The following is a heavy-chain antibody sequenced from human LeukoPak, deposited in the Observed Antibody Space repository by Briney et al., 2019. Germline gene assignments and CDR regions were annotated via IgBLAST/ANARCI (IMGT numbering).Heavy chain of an antibody. Sequence: GASVKVSCKASGYTFTSYTLNWVRQAPGQGLEWMGWMNPNSGNTGYAQKFQGRVTMTRNTSISTAYMELSSLRSEDTAVYYCARVRAPLAAAGLDYWGQGALVTVSS. D-gene: IGHD6-13*01. V-gene: IGHV1-8*01. CDR3: ARVRAPLAAAGLDY. J-gene: IGHJ4*02. CDR1: GYTFTSYT. CDR2: MNPNSGNT.